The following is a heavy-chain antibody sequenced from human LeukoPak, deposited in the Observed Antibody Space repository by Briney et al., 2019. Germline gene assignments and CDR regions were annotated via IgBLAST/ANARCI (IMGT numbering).Heavy chain of an antibody. CDR3: AGASIFGVVSGFDP. CDR2: IYHSGST. Sequence: SETLSLTCTVSGGSISSGGYYWSWIRQPPGKGLEWIGYIYHSGSTYYNPSLKSRVTISVDRSKNQFSLKLSSVTAADTAVYYCAGASIFGVVSGFDPWGQGTLVTVSS. D-gene: IGHD3-3*01. CDR1: GGSISSGGYY. V-gene: IGHV4-30-2*01. J-gene: IGHJ5*02.